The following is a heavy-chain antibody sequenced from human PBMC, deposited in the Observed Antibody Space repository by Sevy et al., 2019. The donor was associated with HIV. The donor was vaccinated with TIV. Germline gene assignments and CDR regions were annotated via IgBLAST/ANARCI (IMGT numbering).Heavy chain of an antibody. CDR3: TRGRRVYADYGVDY. D-gene: IGHD4-17*01. J-gene: IGHJ4*02. CDR1: GFTFGEYS. Sequence: GGSLRLSCTASGFTFGEYSMSWFRQAPGKGLEWVSFIRSEVYGGTTEYAASVKGRFTISRDDSKSIAYLQMSSLKTEDTAAYYCTRGRRVYADYGVDYWGQGTLVTVSS. V-gene: IGHV3-49*03. CDR2: IRSEVYGGTT.